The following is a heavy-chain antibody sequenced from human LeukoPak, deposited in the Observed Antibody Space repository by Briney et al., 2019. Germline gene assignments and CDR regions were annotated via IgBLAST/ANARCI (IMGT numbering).Heavy chain of an antibody. CDR2: IYHSGST. V-gene: IGHV4/OR15-8*01. J-gene: IGHJ6*02. CDR1: GFTFTKYW. D-gene: IGHD5-24*01. CDR3: ARERRWLHPMDV. Sequence: PGDSLRLSCAASGFTFTKYWMTWVRQPPGKGLEWIGEIYHSGSTNYNPSLKSRVTISVDKSKNQFSLKLSSVTAADTAVYYCARERRWLHPMDVWGQGTTVTVSS.